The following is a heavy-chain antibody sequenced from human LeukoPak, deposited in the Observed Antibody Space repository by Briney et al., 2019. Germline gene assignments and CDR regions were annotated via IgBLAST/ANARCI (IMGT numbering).Heavy chain of an antibody. J-gene: IGHJ4*02. CDR1: GGTFSSYA. Sequence: SVKVSCKASGGTFSSYAISWVRPAPGQGLEWMGRIIPIFGTANYAQKFQGRVTITTDESTSTAYMELSRLRPEDTAVYYCARDSYDFWSSAGYFDYWGQGTLVTVSS. CDR2: IIPIFGTA. CDR3: ARDSYDFWSSAGYFDY. D-gene: IGHD3-3*01. V-gene: IGHV1-69*05.